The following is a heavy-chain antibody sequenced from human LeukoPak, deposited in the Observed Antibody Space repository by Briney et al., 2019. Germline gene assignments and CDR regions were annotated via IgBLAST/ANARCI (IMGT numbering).Heavy chain of an antibody. CDR3: ARARAGSSWYEPHDAFDI. V-gene: IGHV1-8*03. CDR1: GYTFTSYG. D-gene: IGHD6-13*01. J-gene: IGHJ3*02. Sequence: VASVKVSCKASGYTFTSYGINWVRQATGQGLEWMGWMNPNSGNTGYAQKFQGRVTITRNTSISTAYMELSSLRSEDTAVYYCARARAGSSWYEPHDAFDIWGQGTMVTVSS. CDR2: MNPNSGNT.